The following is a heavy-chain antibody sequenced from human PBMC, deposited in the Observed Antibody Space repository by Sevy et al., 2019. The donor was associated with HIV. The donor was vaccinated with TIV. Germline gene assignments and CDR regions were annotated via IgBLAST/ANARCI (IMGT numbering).Heavy chain of an antibody. CDR3: ARGVRRRTTGSDGWHDVFDY. D-gene: IGHD1-1*01. J-gene: IGHJ4*02. Sequence: GESLKISCAASDFTFSSAAMDWVRQAPGKGLEWVTVISYDGNTKYYAVSVKGRFTISRDNSKNIVYLQMNSLREEDTAIYYWARGVRRRTTGSDGWHDVFDYWGPGTLVTVSS. CDR1: DFTFSSAA. V-gene: IGHV3-30-3*01. CDR2: ISYDGNTK.